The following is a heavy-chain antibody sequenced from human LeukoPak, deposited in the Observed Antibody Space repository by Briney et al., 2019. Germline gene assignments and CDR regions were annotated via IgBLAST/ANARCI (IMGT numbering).Heavy chain of an antibody. Sequence: ASVKVSCKASGYTFTNYGFSWVRQAPGQGLEWMGWINVYNGNTNYAQKLQGRVTMTTDTSTSTAYMELRSLRSDDTAVYYCARDLGIVGATHFGHWGQGTLVIVSS. CDR1: GYTFTNYG. CDR2: INVYNGNT. CDR3: ARDLGIVGATHFGH. D-gene: IGHD1-26*01. J-gene: IGHJ4*02. V-gene: IGHV1-18*01.